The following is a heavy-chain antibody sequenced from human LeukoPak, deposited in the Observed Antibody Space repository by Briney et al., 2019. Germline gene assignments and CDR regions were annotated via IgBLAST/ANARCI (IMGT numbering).Heavy chain of an antibody. CDR2: IYYSGST. CDR3: ARYHYDYVWGSYRYGWFDP. V-gene: IGHV4-59*01. CDR1: GGSISSYY. J-gene: IGHJ5*02. D-gene: IGHD3-16*02. Sequence: SETLSLXCTVSGGSISSYYWSWIRQPPGKGPEWIGYIYYSGSTNYNPSLKSRVTISVDTSKNQFSLKLSSVTAADTAVYYCARYHYDYVWGSYRYGWFDPWGQGTLVTVSS.